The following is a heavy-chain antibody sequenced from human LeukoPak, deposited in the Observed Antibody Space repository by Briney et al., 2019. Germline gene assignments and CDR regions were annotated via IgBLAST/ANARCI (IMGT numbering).Heavy chain of an antibody. V-gene: IGHV3-48*04. J-gene: IGHJ4*01. Sequence: PGGSLRLSCAASGFTFSAYSMNWVRQAPGKGLEWLSYISSSSSTISYADSVKGRFTISRDNAKNSLFLQMNSLRAEDTAVYFCAREVGRYCSTTTCDGDLQLDYWGQEPWSPSPQ. D-gene: IGHD2-2*01. CDR3: AREVGRYCSTTTCDGDLQLDY. CDR1: GFTFSAYS. CDR2: ISSSSSTI.